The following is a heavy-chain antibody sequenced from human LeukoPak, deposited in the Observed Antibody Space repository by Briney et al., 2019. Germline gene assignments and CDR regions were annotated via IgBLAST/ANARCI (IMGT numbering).Heavy chain of an antibody. V-gene: IGHV1-2*02. Sequence: ASVKVSSKASGYTCTGYYMHWVRQAPGQGLEWMGWINPNSGGTNYAQKFQGRVTMTRDTSISTAYMELSRLRSDDTAVYYCAREGRIGENWFDPWGQGTLVTVSS. CDR1: GYTCTGYY. D-gene: IGHD3-3*01. CDR3: AREGRIGENWFDP. J-gene: IGHJ5*02. CDR2: INPNSGGT.